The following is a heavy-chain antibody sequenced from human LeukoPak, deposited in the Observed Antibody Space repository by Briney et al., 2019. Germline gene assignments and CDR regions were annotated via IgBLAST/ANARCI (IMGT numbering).Heavy chain of an antibody. D-gene: IGHD5/OR15-5a*01. CDR3: ARLPGGSTIYFQH. J-gene: IGHJ1*01. Sequence: GESLKISCKGSGYSFTSYWIGWVRQMPGKGLEWMGIIYPADSDTRYSPSFQGQVTISADKSISTAYLQWSGLKASDTAMYYCARLPGGSTIYFQHWGQGTLVTVSS. CDR2: IYPADSDT. V-gene: IGHV5-51*01. CDR1: GYSFTSYW.